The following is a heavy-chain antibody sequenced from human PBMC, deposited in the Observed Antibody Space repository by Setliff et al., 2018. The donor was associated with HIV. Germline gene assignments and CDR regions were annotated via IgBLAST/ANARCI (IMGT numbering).Heavy chain of an antibody. CDR3: ARLTTTDYYDSSAYYHPV. Sequence: SETLSLTCTVSGGSISSHYWSWIRQPPGKGLEWIGSIYYSGSTNYNPSLKSRVTISVDTSKNQFTLKLSSVTAADTAVFYCARLTTTDYYDSSAYYHPVWGQGTLVTVSS. CDR1: GGSISSHY. D-gene: IGHD3-22*01. J-gene: IGHJ4*02. V-gene: IGHV4-59*11. CDR2: IYYSGST.